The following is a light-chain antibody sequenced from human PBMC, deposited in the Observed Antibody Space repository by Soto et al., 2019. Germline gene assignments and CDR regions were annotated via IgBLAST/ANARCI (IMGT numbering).Light chain of an antibody. CDR2: DAT. CDR3: QQYGSSPIT. Sequence: VVLTQFPGTLSLSPGETAALSCWASQRVSNNFLGWYQQKPCLPPRLLIYDATSRANGIPERFSGSGSGTDFTLTISRLEPEDFAVYYCQQYGSSPITFGQGTRLEIK. V-gene: IGKV3D-20*01. CDR1: QRVSNNF. J-gene: IGKJ5*01.